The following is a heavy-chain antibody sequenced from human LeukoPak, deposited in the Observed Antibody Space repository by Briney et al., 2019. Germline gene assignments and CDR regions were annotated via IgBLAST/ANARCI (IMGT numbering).Heavy chain of an antibody. J-gene: IGHJ4*02. Sequence: GGSLRLSCAASGFTFSIYWMSWVPDAPGERLEGVANIKQDGSEIYYVDSVKGRFTISRDNAKNSLYLQMNSLRAEDTAVYYCARERDTSVTTNFDYWGQGTLVTVSS. CDR1: GFTFSIYW. CDR2: IKQDGSEI. V-gene: IGHV3-7*01. CDR3: ARERDTSVTTNFDY. D-gene: IGHD4-17*01.